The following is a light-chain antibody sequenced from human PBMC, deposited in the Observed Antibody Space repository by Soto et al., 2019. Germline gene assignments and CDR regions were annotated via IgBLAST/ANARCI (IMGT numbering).Light chain of an antibody. Sequence: QSALTQPASVSGSPGQSITISCTGTSSDVGGYNYVSWYQQHPGKAPKLMIYEVSNRPSGVSNRFSGSKSGNTASLTISGLQAEDEVDYFCSSYGSTSTRYVLGTGTKVTVL. CDR3: SSYGSTSTRYV. CDR1: SSDVGGYNY. J-gene: IGLJ1*01. CDR2: EVS. V-gene: IGLV2-14*01.